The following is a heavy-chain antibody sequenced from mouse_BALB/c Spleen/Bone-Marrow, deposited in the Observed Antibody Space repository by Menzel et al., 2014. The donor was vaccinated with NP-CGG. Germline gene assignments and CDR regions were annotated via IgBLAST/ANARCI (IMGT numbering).Heavy chain of an antibody. CDR2: INPSNGRT. J-gene: IGHJ1*01. V-gene: IGHV1S81*02. Sequence: QVQLQQSGAELVKPGASVKLSCKASGYTFTSYWMHWVKQRPGQGLEWIGEINPSNGRTNYNEKFKSKATLTVDKSSSTAYRQLSSLTSEDSAVYYCARYLVYDGSSYGYFDVWGAGTTVTVSS. D-gene: IGHD1-1*01. CDR1: GYTFTSYW. CDR3: ARYLVYDGSSYGYFDV.